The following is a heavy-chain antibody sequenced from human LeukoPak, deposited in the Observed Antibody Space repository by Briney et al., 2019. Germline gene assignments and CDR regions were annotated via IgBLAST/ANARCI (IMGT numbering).Heavy chain of an antibody. Sequence: PGGSLRLSCAASDFTVSTDYMSWVRQAPGKGLEWVSVIYSGGGTYYADSVKGRFTISRDTSKNTLYLQMNSLRTDDTAVYYCARDGASGRVKFDLGGRGTLVTVSS. D-gene: IGHD6-19*01. CDR3: ARDGASGRVKFDL. CDR2: IYSGGGT. J-gene: IGHJ2*01. V-gene: IGHV3-53*05. CDR1: DFTVSTDY.